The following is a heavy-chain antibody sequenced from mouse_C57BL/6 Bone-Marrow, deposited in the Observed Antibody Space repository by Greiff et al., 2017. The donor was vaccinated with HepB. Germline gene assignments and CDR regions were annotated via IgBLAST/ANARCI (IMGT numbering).Heavy chain of an antibody. CDR2: IWSDGST. CDR1: GFSLTSYG. D-gene: IGHD1-1*01. V-gene: IGHV2-6-1*01. J-gene: IGHJ4*01. Sequence: VQRVESGPGLVAPSQSLSITCTVSGFSLTSYGVHWVRQPPGKGLEWLVVIWSDGSTTYNSALKSRLSISKVNSKSQVFLKMNSLQTDDTAMYYCARHPYYYGSSSYYAMDYWGQGTSVTVSS. CDR3: ARHPYYYGSSSYYAMDY.